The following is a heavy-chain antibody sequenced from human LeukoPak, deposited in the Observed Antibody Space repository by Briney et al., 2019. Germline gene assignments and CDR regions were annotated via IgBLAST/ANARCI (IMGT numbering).Heavy chain of an antibody. CDR2: INHSGST. CDR1: GGSISSGGYY. J-gene: IGHJ4*02. CDR3: ARAWWFGGGFDY. V-gene: IGHV4-30-2*01. D-gene: IGHD3-10*01. Sequence: SQTLSLTCTVSGGSISSGGYYWSWIRQPPGKGLEWIGEINHSGSTNYNPSLKSRVTISVDTSKNQFSLKLSSVTAADTAVYYCARAWWFGGGFDYWGQGTLVTVSS.